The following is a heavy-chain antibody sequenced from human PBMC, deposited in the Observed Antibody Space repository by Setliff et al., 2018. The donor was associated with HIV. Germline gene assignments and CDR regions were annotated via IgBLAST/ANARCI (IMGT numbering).Heavy chain of an antibody. V-gene: IGHV3-48*01. CDR2: ISRSSTTM. CDR3: ARDSALHGSDY. Sequence: GGSLRLSCAASGFTFSDYSMNWVRQAPGKGLEWVSYISRSSTTMYYADSVKGRFTISRDNAKNSLFLQMNSLRAEDTALYYCARDSALHGSDYWGQGTLVTVSS. D-gene: IGHD4-4*01. CDR1: GFTFSDYS. J-gene: IGHJ4*02.